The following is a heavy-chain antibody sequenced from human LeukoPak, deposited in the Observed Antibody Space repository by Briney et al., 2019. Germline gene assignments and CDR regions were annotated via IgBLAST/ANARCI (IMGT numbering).Heavy chain of an antibody. CDR2: INPNSGGT. CDR3: ARDRVVPAAIRGWFDP. V-gene: IGHV1-2*06. CDR1: GYTFTGYY. D-gene: IGHD2-2*02. Sequence: GASVKVSCKASGYTFTGYYMHWVRQAPGQGLGWMGRINPNSGGTNYAQKFQGRVTMTRDTSISTAYMELSRLRSDDTAVYYCARDRVVPAAIRGWFDPWGQGTLVTVSS. J-gene: IGHJ5*02.